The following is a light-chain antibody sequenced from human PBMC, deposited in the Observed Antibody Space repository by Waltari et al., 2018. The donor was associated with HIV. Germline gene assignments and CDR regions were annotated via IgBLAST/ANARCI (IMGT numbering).Light chain of an antibody. Sequence: EIVLSQSPATLSLSPGERATLSCKASQSVSTILAWYQQKPGQAPRLLIYDAANRATGIPARFSGSGSGTDFTLTIRSLEPEDFAVYYCQQRTDWPPVLTFGGGTRVEI. CDR1: QSVSTI. V-gene: IGKV3-11*01. CDR3: QQRTDWPPVLT. CDR2: DAA. J-gene: IGKJ4*01.